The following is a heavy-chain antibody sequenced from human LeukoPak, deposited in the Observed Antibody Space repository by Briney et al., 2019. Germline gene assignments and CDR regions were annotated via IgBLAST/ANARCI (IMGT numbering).Heavy chain of an antibody. CDR2: IKSKTDGETT. D-gene: IGHD2-15*01. V-gene: IGHV3-15*01. CDR1: GFTFNNAW. CDR3: ATAIDLGYCTGGTCYSNYFDY. Sequence: PGGSLRLSCAASGFTFNNAWMSWVRQAPGKGLEWVGRIKSKTDGETTDYAAPVKGRFTLSRDDLENTLYLQMNSLKTEDTAVYYCATAIDLGYCTGGTCYSNYFDYWGRGSLVTVSS. J-gene: IGHJ4*02.